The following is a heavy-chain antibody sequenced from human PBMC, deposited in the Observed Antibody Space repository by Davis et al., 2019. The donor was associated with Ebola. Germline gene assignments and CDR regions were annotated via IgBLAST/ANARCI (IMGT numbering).Heavy chain of an antibody. D-gene: IGHD1-26*01. V-gene: IGHV1-69*06. J-gene: IGHJ4*02. CDR1: GGTFRKYT. CDR2: IIPIFGTA. Sequence: AASVKVSCKAPGGTFRKYTITWVRQAPGQGLEWMGGIIPIFGTANYAQRFQGRVTITADKSTSTAYMELSSLGPEDTAVYYCAREDSESYFDSWGQGTLATVSS. CDR3: AREDSESYFDS.